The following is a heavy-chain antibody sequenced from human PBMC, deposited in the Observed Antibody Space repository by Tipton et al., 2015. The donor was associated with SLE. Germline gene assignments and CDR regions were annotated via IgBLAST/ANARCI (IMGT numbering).Heavy chain of an antibody. CDR1: GGSISSSSYY. CDR2: IYYSGST. CDR3: ARGELIEGFDP. J-gene: IGHJ5*02. Sequence: TLSLTCTVSGGSISSSSYYWGWIRQPPGKGLEWIGSIYYSGSTYYNPSLKSRVTISMDTSKSQFSLTLKSVTAADTAVYFCARGELIEGFDPWGQGTLVTVAA. D-gene: IGHD3-22*01. V-gene: IGHV4-39*07.